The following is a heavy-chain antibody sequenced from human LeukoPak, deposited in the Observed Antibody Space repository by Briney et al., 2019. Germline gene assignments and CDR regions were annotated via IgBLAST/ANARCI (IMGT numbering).Heavy chain of an antibody. V-gene: IGHV3-48*01. D-gene: IGHD3-22*01. J-gene: IGHJ4*02. Sequence: PGGSLRLSCAASGFTFSSYSMNWVRQAPGKGLEWVSYISSSSSTIYYADSVKGRFTISRDNSKNTLYLQMNSLRAEDTAVYYCAKELDYYDRGSSWGQGTLVTVSS. CDR2: ISSSSSTI. CDR3: AKELDYYDRGSS. CDR1: GFTFSSYS.